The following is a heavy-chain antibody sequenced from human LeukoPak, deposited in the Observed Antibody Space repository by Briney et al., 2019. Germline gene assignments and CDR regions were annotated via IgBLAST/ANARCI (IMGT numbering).Heavy chain of an antibody. J-gene: IGHJ6*03. CDR3: AREGSSSSPGYYYYMDV. CDR2: IYYSGST. CDR1: GGSISSHY. Sequence: PSETLSLTCTVSGGSISSHYWSWIRQPPGKGLEWIGYIYYSGSTNYNPSLKSRVTISVDTSKNQFSLKLSSVTAADTAVYYCAREGSSSSPGYYYYMDVWGKGTTVNVS. V-gene: IGHV4-59*11. D-gene: IGHD6-6*01.